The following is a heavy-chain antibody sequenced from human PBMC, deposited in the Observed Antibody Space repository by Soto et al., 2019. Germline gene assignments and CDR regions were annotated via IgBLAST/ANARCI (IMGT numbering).Heavy chain of an antibody. CDR1: GFTFSSYA. CDR2: ISGSGGST. D-gene: IGHD3-22*01. J-gene: IGHJ3*02. Sequence: PGGSLRLSCAASGFTFSSYAMSWVRQAPGKGLEWVSAISGSGGSTYYADSVKGRFTISRDNSKNTLYLQMNSWRAEDTAVYYCAKDVAMIVVVITPDAFDIWGQGTMRTVS. CDR3: AKDVAMIVVVITPDAFDI. V-gene: IGHV3-23*01.